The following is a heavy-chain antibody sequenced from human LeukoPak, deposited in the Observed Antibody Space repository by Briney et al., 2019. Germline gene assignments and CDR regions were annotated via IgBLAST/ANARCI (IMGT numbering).Heavy chain of an antibody. CDR2: IYYSGST. Sequence: SETPSLTCTVSGGSISSSSYYWGRIRQPPGKGLEWIGSIYYSGSTYYNPSLKSRVTISVDTSKNQFSLKLSSVTAADTAVYYCARLLGYCSGGSCYAAYYGMDVWGQGTTVTVSS. J-gene: IGHJ6*02. CDR1: GGSISSSSYY. D-gene: IGHD2-15*01. CDR3: ARLLGYCSGGSCYAAYYGMDV. V-gene: IGHV4-39*01.